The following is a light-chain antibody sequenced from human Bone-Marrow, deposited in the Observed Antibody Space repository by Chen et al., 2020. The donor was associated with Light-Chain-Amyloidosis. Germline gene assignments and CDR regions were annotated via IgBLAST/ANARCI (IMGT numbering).Light chain of an antibody. J-gene: IGLJ3*02. V-gene: IGLV3-21*02. CDR1: NLGSTG. CDR2: DDS. Sequence: SYVLTQPSSVSVAPGQTATLPCGGNNLGSTGVHWYQQTPGQAPLLVVSDDSDRPSGIAERLSGSNAGNTATLTISRVEAGDEADYYCQVWDRSSDRPVFGGGTKLTVL. CDR3: QVWDRSSDRPV.